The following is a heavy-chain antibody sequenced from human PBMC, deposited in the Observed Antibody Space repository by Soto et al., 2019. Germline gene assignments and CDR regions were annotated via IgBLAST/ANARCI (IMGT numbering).Heavy chain of an antibody. J-gene: IGHJ4*02. CDR2: ISAYNGNT. CDR1: GYTFTSYG. V-gene: IGHV1-18*01. CDR3: ARDGPLVNPSGYSGYDAFDY. D-gene: IGHD5-12*01. Sequence: GASVKVSCKASGYTFTSYGISWVRQAPGQGLEWMGWISAYNGNTNYAQKLQGRVTMTTDTSTSTAYMELRSLRSDDTAVYYCARDGPLVNPSGYSGYDAFDYWGQGTLVTVSS.